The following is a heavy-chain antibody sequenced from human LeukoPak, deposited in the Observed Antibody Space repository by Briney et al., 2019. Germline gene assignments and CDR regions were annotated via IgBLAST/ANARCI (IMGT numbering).Heavy chain of an antibody. CDR1: GGTFSSYA. V-gene: IGHV1-69*10. Sequence: VKVSCKASGGTFSSYAISWVRQAPGQGLEWMGRIIPILGIANYAQKLQGRVTMTTDTSTSTAYMELRSLRSDDTAVYYCARGPVVPAALSYYFDYWGQGTLVTVSS. D-gene: IGHD2-2*01. CDR3: ARGPVVPAALSYYFDY. CDR2: IIPILGIA. J-gene: IGHJ4*02.